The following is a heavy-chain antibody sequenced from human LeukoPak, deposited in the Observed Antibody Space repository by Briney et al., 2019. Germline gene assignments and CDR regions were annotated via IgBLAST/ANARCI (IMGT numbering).Heavy chain of an antibody. J-gene: IGHJ4*02. V-gene: IGHV4-39*01. CDR1: GGSVSTNNY. CDR2: IHHSGTT. Sequence: PSETLSLTCTVSGGSVSTNNYWGWIRLPPGKGLEGIANIHHSGTTYYNPSLKSRVTISVDTSKNQFSLNLRSVTAADTAVYYCVKHGMWFGVNQDWGQGTLVTVSS. CDR3: VKHGMWFGVNQD. D-gene: IGHD3-10*01.